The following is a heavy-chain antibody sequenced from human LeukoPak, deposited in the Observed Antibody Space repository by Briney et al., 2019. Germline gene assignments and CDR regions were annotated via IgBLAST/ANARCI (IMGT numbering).Heavy chain of an antibody. CDR2: INHSGST. V-gene: IGHV4-34*01. CDR1: GGSFSGYY. CDR3: ARESRDYDSSGYYFKGDYFDY. J-gene: IGHJ4*02. Sequence: SETLSLTCAVYGGSFSGYYWSWIRQPPGKGLEWIGEINHSGSTNYNPSLKSRVTISVDTSKNQFSLKLSSVTAADTAVYYCARESRDYDSSGYYFKGDYFDYWGQGTLVTVSS. D-gene: IGHD3-22*01.